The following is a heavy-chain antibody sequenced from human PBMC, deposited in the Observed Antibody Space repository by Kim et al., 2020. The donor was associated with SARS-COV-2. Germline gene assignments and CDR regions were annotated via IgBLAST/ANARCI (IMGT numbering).Heavy chain of an antibody. CDR3: ARAKRSYGYLDPPTNKFDY. CDR2: ISAYNGNT. CDR1: GYTFTSYG. D-gene: IGHD5-18*01. Sequence: ASVKVSCKASGYTFTSYGISWVRQAPGQGLEWMGWISAYNGNTNYAQKLQGRVTMTTDTSTSTAYMELRSLRSDDTAVYYCARAKRSYGYLDPPTNKFDYWGQGTLVTVSS. J-gene: IGHJ4*02. V-gene: IGHV1-18*01.